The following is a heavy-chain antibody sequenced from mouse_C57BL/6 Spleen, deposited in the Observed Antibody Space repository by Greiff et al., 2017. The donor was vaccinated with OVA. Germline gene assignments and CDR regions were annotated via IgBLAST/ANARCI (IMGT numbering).Heavy chain of an antibody. CDR3: ARGPVVFDY. J-gene: IGHJ2*01. CDR2: ISSGSSTI. V-gene: IGHV5-17*01. D-gene: IGHD1-1*01. CDR1: GFTFSDYG. Sequence: EVKLMESGGGLVKPGGSLKLSCAASGFTFSDYGMHWVRQAPEKGLEWVAYISSGSSTIYYADTVKGRFTISRDNAKITLFLQMTSLRSEDTAMYYCARGPVVFDYWGQGTTLTVSS.